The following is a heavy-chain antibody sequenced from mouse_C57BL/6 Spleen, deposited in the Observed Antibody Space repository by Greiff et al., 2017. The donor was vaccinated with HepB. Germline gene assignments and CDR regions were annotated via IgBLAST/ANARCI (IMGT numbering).Heavy chain of an antibody. CDR1: GYTFTSYW. CDR2: IDPSDSYT. D-gene: IGHD3-2*02. Sequence: QVQLKQPGAELVMPGASVKLSCKASGYTFTSYWMHWVKQRPGQGLEWIGEIDPSDSYTNYNQKFKGKSTLTVDKSSSTAYMQLSSLTSEDSAVYYCARASSGSNYAMDYWGQGTSVTVSS. J-gene: IGHJ4*01. CDR3: ARASSGSNYAMDY. V-gene: IGHV1-69*01.